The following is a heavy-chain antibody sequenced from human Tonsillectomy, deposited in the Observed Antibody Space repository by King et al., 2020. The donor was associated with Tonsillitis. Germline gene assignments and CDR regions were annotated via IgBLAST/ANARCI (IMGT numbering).Heavy chain of an antibody. D-gene: IGHD2-15*01. CDR2: INPNSGGT. CDR3: ARGAPIVVVVAATSAPYYYYGLDV. V-gene: IGHV1-2*02. Sequence: VQLVQSGAEVKEPGASVKVSCKASGYTFTGYYIHWVRQAPGQGLEWMGWINPNSGGTKYAQNFQGRVTMTRDTSISTAYMELTRLRSDDTAVYYRARGAPIVVVVAATSAPYYYYGLDVWGQGTTVTVSS. J-gene: IGHJ6*02. CDR1: GYTFTGYY.